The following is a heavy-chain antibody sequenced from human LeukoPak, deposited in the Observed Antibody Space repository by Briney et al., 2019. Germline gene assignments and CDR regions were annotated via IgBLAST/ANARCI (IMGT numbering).Heavy chain of an antibody. CDR2: ISGSGGNT. CDR1: ELTFSNYA. D-gene: IGHD3-22*01. J-gene: IGHJ4*02. Sequence: GGSLRLSCAASELTFSNYAMSWVRQAPGKGLVWVSAISGSGGNTYYADSVKGRFTISRDNSKNTLYLQMNSLRAEDTAVYYCAKDGGWYYDSSGYCDYWGQGTLVTVSS. V-gene: IGHV3-23*01. CDR3: AKDGGWYYDSSGYCDY.